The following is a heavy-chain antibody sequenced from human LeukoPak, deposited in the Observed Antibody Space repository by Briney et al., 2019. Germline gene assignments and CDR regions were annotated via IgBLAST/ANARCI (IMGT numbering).Heavy chain of an antibody. J-gene: IGHJ4*02. V-gene: IGHV3-30*18. CDR3: AKGSYSYGLY. Sequence: GGSLRLSCVASGFTFSSYGMHWVRQAPGKGLEWVAVISYDGSNKYYADSVKGRFTISRDNSKNTLYLQMNSLRAEDTAVYYCAKGSYSYGLYWGQGTLVTVSS. D-gene: IGHD5-18*01. CDR1: GFTFSSYG. CDR2: ISYDGSNK.